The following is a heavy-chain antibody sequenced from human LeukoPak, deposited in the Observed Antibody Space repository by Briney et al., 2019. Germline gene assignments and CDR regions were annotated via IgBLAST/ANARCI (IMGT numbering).Heavy chain of an antibody. J-gene: IGHJ4*02. CDR2: INQDGSEK. CDR1: GFPFSTFW. V-gene: IGHV3-7*04. Sequence: GGSLRLSCAVSGFPFSTFWMSWVRQAPGKGLEWVANINQDGSEKYYVDSVRGRFAISRDNAKNPLYLQMNSLRPEDTAMYYCTGETYYFDRWGQGALVTVSS. CDR3: TGETYYFDR.